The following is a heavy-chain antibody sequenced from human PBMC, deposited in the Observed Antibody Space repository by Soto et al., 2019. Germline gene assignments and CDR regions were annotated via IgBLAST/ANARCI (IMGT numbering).Heavy chain of an antibody. V-gene: IGHV3-21*01. J-gene: IGHJ4*02. Sequence: GGSLILSCAASGFTFSSYSMNWVRQAPGKGLEWVSSISSSSSYIYYADSVKGRFTISRDNAKNSLYLQMNSLRAEDTAVYYCARDSIVVVTALDYWGQGTLVTVSS. CDR3: ARDSIVVVTALDY. D-gene: IGHD2-21*02. CDR2: ISSSSSYI. CDR1: GFTFSSYS.